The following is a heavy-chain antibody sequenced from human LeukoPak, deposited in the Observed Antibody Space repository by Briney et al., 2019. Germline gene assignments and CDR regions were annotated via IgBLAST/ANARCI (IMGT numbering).Heavy chain of an antibody. D-gene: IGHD3-9*01. CDR2: IYYSGST. CDR3: ARFRRNYDILTGYYISYYMDV. CDR1: GGSISSYY. V-gene: IGHV4-59*01. J-gene: IGHJ6*03. Sequence: SETLSLTCTVSGGSISSYYWSWIRQPPGKGLEWIGYIYYSGSTNYNPSLKSRVTISVDTSKNQFSLKLSSVTAAGTAVYYCARFRRNYDILTGYYISYYMDVWGKGTTVTVSS.